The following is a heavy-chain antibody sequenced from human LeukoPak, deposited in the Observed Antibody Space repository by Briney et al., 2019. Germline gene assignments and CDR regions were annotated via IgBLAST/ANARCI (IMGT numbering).Heavy chain of an antibody. CDR1: GGSISSSSYY. CDR2: IYYSGNT. D-gene: IGHD2-2*01. Sequence: PSETLSLTCTVSGGSISSSSYYWGWIRQPPGKGLEWITSIYYSGNTYYNPSLKSRVTISVDTSKNQFSLKLSSVTAADTAVYYCARDSRRYFVFDYWGQGTLVSVSS. CDR3: ARDSRRYFVFDY. J-gene: IGHJ4*02. V-gene: IGHV4-39*07.